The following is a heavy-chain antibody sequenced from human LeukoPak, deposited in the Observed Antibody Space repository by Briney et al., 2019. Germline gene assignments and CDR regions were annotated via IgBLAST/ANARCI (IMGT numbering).Heavy chain of an antibody. Sequence: PGGSLRLSCAASGFTLSSFAMNWVRQAPGKGLEWVSGVSDSGHSTYYAAPVKGRFTISRDNSKNTLYLQMNSLRAEDTAVYYCARAGHCTNGICYTADFDYWGQGTLVTVSS. CDR1: GFTLSSFA. CDR2: VSDSGHST. J-gene: IGHJ4*02. CDR3: ARAGHCTNGICYTADFDY. D-gene: IGHD2-8*01. V-gene: IGHV3-23*01.